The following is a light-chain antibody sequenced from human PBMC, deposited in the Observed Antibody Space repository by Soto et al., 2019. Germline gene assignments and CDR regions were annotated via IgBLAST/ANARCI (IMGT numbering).Light chain of an antibody. CDR3: TSYTTSNTYV. V-gene: IGLV2-14*01. Sequence: QSALTQPASVSGSPGQSITVSCTGTNRDIGAFKYVSWHQQHPGKAPKLMIYDVSDRPSGVSNRFSGSKSGTTASLTISGLQAEDEADYYCTSYTTSNTYVFGTGTKLTVL. CDR1: NRDIGAFKY. J-gene: IGLJ1*01. CDR2: DVS.